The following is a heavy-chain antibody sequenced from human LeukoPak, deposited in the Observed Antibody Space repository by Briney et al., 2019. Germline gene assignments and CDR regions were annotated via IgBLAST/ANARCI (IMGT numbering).Heavy chain of an antibody. CDR1: GFTFSNYA. V-gene: IGHV3-30*03. Sequence: GGSLRLSCAASGFTFSNYAMHWVRQAPGKGLEWVAVISYDETHKYYADSVKGRFTIFRDNSKNTLYLQMNSLTAEDTAVYYCARHVWFGEHNGHENWFDPWGQGTLVIVSS. CDR2: ISYDETHK. CDR3: ARHVWFGEHNGHENWFDP. J-gene: IGHJ5*02. D-gene: IGHD3-10*01.